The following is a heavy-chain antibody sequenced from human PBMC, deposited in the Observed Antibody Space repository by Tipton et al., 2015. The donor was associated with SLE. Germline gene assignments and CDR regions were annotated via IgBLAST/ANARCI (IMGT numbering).Heavy chain of an antibody. D-gene: IGHD2/OR15-2a*01. CDR1: GYSISSGYY. CDR3: VRSSGFYIDF. V-gene: IGHV4-38-2*01. J-gene: IGHJ4*02. Sequence: LRLSCAVSGYSISSGYYWVWIRQPPGKGLEWIGSIYHSETTYYNPSLRSRVSISVDTSKNQLSLRLDSLTAADTAIYYCVRSSGFYIDFWGQGTLVTVSS. CDR2: IYHSETT.